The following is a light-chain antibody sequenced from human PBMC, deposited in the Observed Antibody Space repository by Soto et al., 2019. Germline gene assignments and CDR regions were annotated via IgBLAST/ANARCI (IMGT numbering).Light chain of an antibody. Sequence: EIVLTQSPGTLSSSPGERATLSCRASESVTSNQLAWYQQKPGQAPRLLIYGAFIRASGIPDRFSGSGSGTDFTLTISALEPEDFAVYYCQRYGTSRGTFGQGTKLEIK. J-gene: IGKJ2*01. V-gene: IGKV3-20*01. CDR2: GAF. CDR1: ESVTSNQ. CDR3: QRYGTSRGT.